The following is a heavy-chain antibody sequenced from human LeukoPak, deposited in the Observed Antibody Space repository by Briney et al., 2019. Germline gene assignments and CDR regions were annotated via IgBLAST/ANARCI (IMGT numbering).Heavy chain of an antibody. Sequence: ASETLSLTCTVSGGSISSYYWSWIRQPPGKGLEWIGYIYYSGSTNYNPSLKSRVTISVDTSKNQFSLKLSSVTAADTAVYYCARHPWGVATIFDYWGQGTLVTVSS. CDR1: GGSISSYY. J-gene: IGHJ4*02. CDR3: ARHPWGVATIFDY. D-gene: IGHD5-12*01. V-gene: IGHV4-59*08. CDR2: IYYSGST.